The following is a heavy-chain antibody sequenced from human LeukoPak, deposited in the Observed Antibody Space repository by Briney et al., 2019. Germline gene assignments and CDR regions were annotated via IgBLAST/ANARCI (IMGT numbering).Heavy chain of an antibody. CDR3: ARSYYYGSGTHYYYYGMDV. Sequence: PGESLKISFKGSGYSFTSYWIGWVRQMPGKGLEWMGIIYPGDSDTRYSPSFQGQVTISADKSISTAYLQWSSLKASDTAMYYCARSYYYGSGTHYYYYGMDVWGQGTTVTVSS. CDR2: IYPGDSDT. V-gene: IGHV5-51*01. J-gene: IGHJ6*02. CDR1: GYSFTSYW. D-gene: IGHD3-10*01.